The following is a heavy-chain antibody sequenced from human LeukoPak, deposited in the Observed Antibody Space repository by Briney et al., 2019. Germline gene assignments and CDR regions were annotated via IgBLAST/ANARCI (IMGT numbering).Heavy chain of an antibody. CDR2: IYHSGST. CDR1: GYSISSGYY. J-gene: IGHJ6*03. D-gene: IGHD3-3*01. CDR3: ARGVLRFLEWLALDYYYYMDV. V-gene: IGHV4-38-2*02. Sequence: SETLSLTCTVSGYSISSGYYWGWIRQPPGKGLEWIGSIYHSGSTYYNPSLKSRVTISVDTSKNQFSLKLSSVTAADTAVYYCARGVLRFLEWLALDYYYYMDVWGKGTTVTVSS.